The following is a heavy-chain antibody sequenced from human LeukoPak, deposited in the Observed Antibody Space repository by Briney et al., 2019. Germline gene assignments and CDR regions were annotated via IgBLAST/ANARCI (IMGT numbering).Heavy chain of an antibody. J-gene: IGHJ5*02. CDR1: GYTLTELS. Sequence: ASVKVFCKVSGYTLTELSMHWVRQAPGKGLEWMGGFDPEDGETIYAQKFQGRVTMTEDTSTDTAYVEPSSLRSEDTAVYYCATAAVGAPINTWGQGTLVTVSS. D-gene: IGHD1-26*01. CDR2: FDPEDGET. CDR3: ATAAVGAPINT. V-gene: IGHV1-24*01.